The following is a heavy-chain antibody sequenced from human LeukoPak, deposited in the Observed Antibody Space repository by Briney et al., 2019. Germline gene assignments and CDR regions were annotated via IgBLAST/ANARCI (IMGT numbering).Heavy chain of an antibody. Sequence: GGSLRLSCAASGFTFSSYSMNWVRQAPGKGLEWVSTISDYPHYADSVRGRFTISRDNSRKTVFLQMNSLTPEDAATYYCTKDSQGSYDGFWYGTYGMDVWGQGTTVTVSS. V-gene: IGHV3-21*04. CDR2: ISDYP. CDR3: TKDSQGSYDGFWYGTYGMDV. D-gene: IGHD3-16*01. J-gene: IGHJ6*02. CDR1: GFTFSSYS.